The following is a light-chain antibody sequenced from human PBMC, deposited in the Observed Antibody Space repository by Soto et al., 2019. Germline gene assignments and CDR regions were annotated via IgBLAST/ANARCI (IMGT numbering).Light chain of an antibody. V-gene: IGKV1-27*01. CDR3: HKYSSVPV. CDR1: QGIRNF. CDR2: AAS. Sequence: DIQMTQSPTSLSASVGDRVTITFRASQGIRNFVAWYQQNPGKAPKLLIYAASTLQSGVPSRFSGRGSGTDFTLTINSLQHEDVATYSCHKYSSVPVVGPGTKVVIK. J-gene: IGKJ3*01.